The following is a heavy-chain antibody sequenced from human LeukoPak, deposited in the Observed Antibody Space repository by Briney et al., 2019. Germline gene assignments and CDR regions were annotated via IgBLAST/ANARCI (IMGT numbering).Heavy chain of an antibody. Sequence: ASVKVSFKASGYTFTSYYMHWVRQAPGQGLEWMGIINPSGGSTSYAQKFQGRVTMTRDMSTSTVYMELSSLRSEDTAVYYCARYSSSTRGYFDYWGQGTLVTVSS. D-gene: IGHD6-6*01. CDR2: INPSGGST. CDR1: GYTFTSYY. J-gene: IGHJ4*02. V-gene: IGHV1-46*01. CDR3: ARYSSSTRGYFDY.